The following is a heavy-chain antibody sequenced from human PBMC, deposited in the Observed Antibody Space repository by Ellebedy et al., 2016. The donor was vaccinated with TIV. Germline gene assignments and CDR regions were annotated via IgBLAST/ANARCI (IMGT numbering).Heavy chain of an antibody. CDR2: IDYSGHT. J-gene: IGHJ5*02. Sequence: PGGSLRLSCTVSGGSISSYFWSWIRQPPGKGLEWIGYIDYSGHTNYNPSLQSRVTVSVDTSKNQFSLKLSSVTAADTAVYFCARHDPRYYESSGFYYGGWFDPWGQGTLVTVSS. V-gene: IGHV4-59*08. CDR3: ARHDPRYYESSGFYYGGWFDP. D-gene: IGHD3-22*01. CDR1: GGSISSYF.